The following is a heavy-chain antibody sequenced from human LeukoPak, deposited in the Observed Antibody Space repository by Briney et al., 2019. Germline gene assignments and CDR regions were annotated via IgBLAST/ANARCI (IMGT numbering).Heavy chain of an antibody. D-gene: IGHD1-26*01. CDR1: AYTFTSYA. CDR3: ARDLAGVVGVTAWFDP. CDR2: ISASNGNT. J-gene: IGHJ5*02. V-gene: IGHV1-18*01. Sequence: GASVKVSCKASAYTFTSYAISWVRQAPGQGLGWMGWISASNGNTNYAQKLHGRVTMTTDTSTNTVYMELRSLRFDDTAVYYCARDLAGVVGVTAWFDPWGQGTLVTVSS.